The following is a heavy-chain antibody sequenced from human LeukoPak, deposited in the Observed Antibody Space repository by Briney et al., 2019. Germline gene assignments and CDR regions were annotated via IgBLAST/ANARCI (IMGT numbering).Heavy chain of an antibody. CDR3: AKATYYDFWSGYYLDY. J-gene: IGHJ4*02. CDR2: ISGSGGST. D-gene: IGHD3-3*01. CDR1: GFTFSSYA. Sequence: GGSLRLSCAASGFTFSSYAMSWVRQAPGKGLEWVSAISGSGGSTYYADSVKGRFTISRGNSKNTLYLQMNSLRAEDTAVYYCAKATYYDFWSGYYLDYWGQGTLVTVSS. V-gene: IGHV3-23*01.